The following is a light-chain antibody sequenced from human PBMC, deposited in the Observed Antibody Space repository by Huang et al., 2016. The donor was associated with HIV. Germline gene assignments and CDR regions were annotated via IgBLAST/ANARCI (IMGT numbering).Light chain of an antibody. Sequence: DIVMTQSPLSLPVTPGEPASISCRSSQSLLHSNGYNYLDWYLQKPGQSPQLLMDLSSKRASGVPDRFSGSGSVVDFTLKISRVEAEDAGVYYCMQSLQTPRTFGQGTRLEMK. V-gene: IGKV2-28*01. CDR2: LSS. J-gene: IGKJ5*01. CDR3: MQSLQTPRT. CDR1: QSLLHSNGYNY.